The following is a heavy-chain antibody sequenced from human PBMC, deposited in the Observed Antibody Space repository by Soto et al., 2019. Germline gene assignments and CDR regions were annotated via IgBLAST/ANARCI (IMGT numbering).Heavy chain of an antibody. Sequence: GSLRLSCTASGFTFGDYAMSWVRQAPGKGLEWVGFIRSKAYGGTTEYAASVKGRFTISRDDSKSIAYLQMNSLKTEDTAVYYCTRDILTGYYYYYGMDVWGQGTTVTVSS. V-gene: IGHV3-49*04. CDR3: TRDILTGYYYYYGMDV. D-gene: IGHD3-9*01. J-gene: IGHJ6*02. CDR1: GFTFGDYA. CDR2: IRSKAYGGTT.